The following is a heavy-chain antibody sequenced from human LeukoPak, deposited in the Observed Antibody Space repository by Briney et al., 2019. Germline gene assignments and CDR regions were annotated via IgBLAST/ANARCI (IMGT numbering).Heavy chain of an antibody. D-gene: IGHD3-22*01. Sequence: SGTLCLSCTVSGCSISSYYWSWIRQPAGKGLEWIWRIYTNGSTNYNPSLKSRVTMSVDTSKNQFSLKLSSVTAAHTAVYYCAREMGRPPITMIVKWGQGTLVTVSS. J-gene: IGHJ4*02. V-gene: IGHV4-4*07. CDR1: GCSISSYY. CDR3: AREMGRPPITMIVK. CDR2: IYTNGST.